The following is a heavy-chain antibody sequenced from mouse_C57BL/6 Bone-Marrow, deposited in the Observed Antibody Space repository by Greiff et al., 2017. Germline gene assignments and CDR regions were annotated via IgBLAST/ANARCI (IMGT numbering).Heavy chain of an antibody. V-gene: IGHV3-6*01. J-gene: IGHJ3*01. CDR3: ARNYYGTPAWFAY. CDR1: GYSITSGYY. Sequence: EVQLQESGPGLVKPSQSLSLTCSVTGYSITSGYYWNWIRQFPGNKLEWMGYISYDGSNNYNPSLKNRISITRDTSKNQFFLKLNSVTTEDTATYYCARNYYGTPAWFAYWGQGTLVTVSA. D-gene: IGHD1-1*01. CDR2: ISYDGSN.